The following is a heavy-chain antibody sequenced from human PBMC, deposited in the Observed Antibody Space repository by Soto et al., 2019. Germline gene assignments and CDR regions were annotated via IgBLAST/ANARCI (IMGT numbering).Heavy chain of an antibody. D-gene: IGHD2-8*01. Sequence: GGSLRLSCAASGFTFSSYAMHWVRQAPGKGLEWVAVIYYDGSNKYYIDSVKGRFTISRDNSKNTLYLQMNSLRAEDTAVYYCARPYCTNGVCYYYFDYWGQGTPVTVSS. CDR2: IYYDGSNK. CDR1: GFTFSSYA. J-gene: IGHJ4*02. CDR3: ARPYCTNGVCYYYFDY. V-gene: IGHV3-33*01.